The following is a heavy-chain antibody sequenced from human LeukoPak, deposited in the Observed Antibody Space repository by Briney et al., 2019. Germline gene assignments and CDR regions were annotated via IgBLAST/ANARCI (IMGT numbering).Heavy chain of an antibody. CDR1: GVSISSSSYY. CDR3: ASRRVRGVIYYMDV. J-gene: IGHJ6*03. D-gene: IGHD3-10*01. CDR2: IYYSGST. Sequence: PSETLSLTCTVSGVSISSSSYYWGWIRQPPGKGLEWIGSIYYSGSTYYNPSLKSRVTISVDTSKNQFSLKLSSVTAADTAVYYCASRRVRGVIYYMDVWGKGTTVTVSS. V-gene: IGHV4-39*07.